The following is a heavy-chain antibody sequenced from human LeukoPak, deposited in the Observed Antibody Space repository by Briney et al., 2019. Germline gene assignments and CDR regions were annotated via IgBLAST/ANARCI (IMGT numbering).Heavy chain of an antibody. CDR3: GRDLGDSSRRSFAF. CDR1: GFTFSIYI. Sequence: GGSLRLSCAASGFTFSIYIMNWVRQAPGKGLEWVSSIGSSSTYMYHADSVKGRFTISRDNAKNSLYLQMNSLRAEDTAVYYCGRDLGDSSRRSFAFWGQGTLVTVSS. D-gene: IGHD3-16*01. V-gene: IGHV3-21*01. J-gene: IGHJ4*03. CDR2: IGSSSTYM.